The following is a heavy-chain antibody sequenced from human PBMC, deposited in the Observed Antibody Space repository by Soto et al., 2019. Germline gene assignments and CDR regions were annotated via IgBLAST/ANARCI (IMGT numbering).Heavy chain of an antibody. D-gene: IGHD3-22*01. Sequence: QITLKESGPTLVKPTQTLTLTCTFSGFSLSTSGVGVGWIRQPPGKALEWLALIYWDDDKRYSPSLKSRLTITQDTPXPXVXXTMTNMDPVDTATYYCAHSLIGYYYDSSGSNWFDPWGQGTLVTVSS. J-gene: IGHJ5*02. CDR2: IYWDDDK. CDR1: GFSLSTSGVG. V-gene: IGHV2-5*02. CDR3: AHSLIGYYYDSSGSNWFDP.